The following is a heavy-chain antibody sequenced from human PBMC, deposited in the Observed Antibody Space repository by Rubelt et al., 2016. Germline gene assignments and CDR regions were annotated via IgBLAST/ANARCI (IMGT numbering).Heavy chain of an antibody. J-gene: IGHJ6*02. V-gene: IGHV3-48*04. CDR1: GFTFSTFG. Sequence: EVQLVESGGGLVQPGRSLRLSCAASGFTFSTFGMNWVRQAPGKGLEWVSYISSASDTIYYADSMKGRFTISRDNAKNSLYLQMNSLRAEDTAVYYCARPHPNGGMDVWGQGTTVTVSS. CDR2: ISSASDTI. CDR3: ARPHPNGGMDV.